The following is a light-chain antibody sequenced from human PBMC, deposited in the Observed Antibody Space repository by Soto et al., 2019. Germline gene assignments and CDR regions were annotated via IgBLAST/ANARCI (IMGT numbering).Light chain of an antibody. CDR1: QSISSW. CDR2: DAY. CDR3: QQADTFPIT. Sequence: DIQLTQSPSTLSACVGDRVAITCRASQSISSWLAWYQQKPGKAPKLLIYDAYSLESGVPSRFSGSGFGTDFTLTISSLQPEDSAIYYCQQADTFPITFGQGTRLEIK. V-gene: IGKV1-5*01. J-gene: IGKJ5*01.